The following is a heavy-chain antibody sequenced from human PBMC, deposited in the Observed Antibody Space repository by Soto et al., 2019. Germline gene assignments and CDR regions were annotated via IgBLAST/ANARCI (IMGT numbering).Heavy chain of an antibody. CDR3: AKLHSHYPRTSLDFDL. Sequence: EVQLVESGGGLVQPGRSLRLSCAASGFTFDDYAMHWVRQAPGKGLEWVSGISWNSGSVGYADSVKGRFTISRDNAKNALYLQMNSLRAEDTALYYCAKLHSHYPRTSLDFDLWCQGPLITVSS. J-gene: IGHJ4*02. CDR2: ISWNSGSV. CDR1: GFTFDDYA. D-gene: IGHD3-10*01. V-gene: IGHV3-9*01.